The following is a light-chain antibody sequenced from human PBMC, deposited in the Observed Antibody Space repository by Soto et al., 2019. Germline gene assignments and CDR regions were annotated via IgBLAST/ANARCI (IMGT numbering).Light chain of an antibody. CDR2: GNS. CDR1: SSNIGAGYD. V-gene: IGLV1-40*01. Sequence: QSVLTQPPSVSGAPGQRVTISCTGSSSNIGAGYDVHWYQQLPGTAPKLLIYGNSNRPSGVPDRFSGSKSGTSASLAITGRRAAEEAAYYCRSYDASRRAYFFGTGTKVTVL. CDR3: RSYDASRRAYF. J-gene: IGLJ1*01.